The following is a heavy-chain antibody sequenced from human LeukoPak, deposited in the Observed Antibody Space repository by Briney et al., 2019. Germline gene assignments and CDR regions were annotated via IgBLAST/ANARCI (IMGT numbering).Heavy chain of an antibody. CDR1: RVSPSGAS. V-gene: IGHV4-34*01. CDR2: IYQSKYT. Sequence: PSETLSLTCGVRRVSPSGASRSWIRQSPGKGLEWIGEIYQSKYTTYNPSLKSRVTIWADTSVNQLSLRLTSVTAADTAIYFCARISCSPGYDSCYNYWGRGTLVTVSS. J-gene: IGHJ4*02. D-gene: IGHD3-16*01. CDR3: ARISCSPGYDSCYNY.